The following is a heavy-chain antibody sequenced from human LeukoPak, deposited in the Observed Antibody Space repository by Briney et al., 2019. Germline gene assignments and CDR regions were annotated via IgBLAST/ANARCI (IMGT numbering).Heavy chain of an antibody. CDR1: GGSFSGYY. CDR2: INHSGST. CDR3: ARGPRGSWYFDY. Sequence: SETLSLTCAVYGGSFSGYYWSWIRQPPGKGLEWIGEINHSGSTNYNPSLKSRVTISVDTSKNQFSLKLSSVTAADTAVYYCARGPRGSWYFDYWGRGTLVTVSS. J-gene: IGHJ4*02. V-gene: IGHV4-34*01. D-gene: IGHD6-13*01.